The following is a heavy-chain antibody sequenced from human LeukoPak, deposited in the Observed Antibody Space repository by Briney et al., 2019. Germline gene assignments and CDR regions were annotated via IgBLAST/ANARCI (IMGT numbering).Heavy chain of an antibody. D-gene: IGHD3-3*01. CDR1: GYTFSSYG. J-gene: IGHJ4*02. CDR2: ISAYNGNT. V-gene: IGHV1-18*01. CDR3: ARDLPQITIFGVVISYYFDY. Sequence: ASVKDSCKASGYTFSSYGISWVRQAPGQGLEWMGWISAYNGNTNYAQKLQGRVTMTTDTSTNTAYMELRSLRSDDTAVYYCARDLPQITIFGVVISYYFDYWGQGTLVTVSS.